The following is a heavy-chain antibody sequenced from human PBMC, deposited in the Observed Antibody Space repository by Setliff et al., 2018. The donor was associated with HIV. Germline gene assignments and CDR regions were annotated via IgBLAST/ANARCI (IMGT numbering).Heavy chain of an antibody. J-gene: IGHJ5*02. D-gene: IGHD6-19*01. V-gene: IGHV1-18*01. CDR1: GYTFTSYG. CDR3: ARFAVAGTKWSDP. Sequence: ASVKVSCKASGYTFTSYGISWVRQAPGQGLEWMGWISAYNGNTNYAQQLQGRVTLTTDTSTSTAYMELRSLRSDDTAVYYCARFAVAGTKWSDPWGQGTLITVSS. CDR2: ISAYNGNT.